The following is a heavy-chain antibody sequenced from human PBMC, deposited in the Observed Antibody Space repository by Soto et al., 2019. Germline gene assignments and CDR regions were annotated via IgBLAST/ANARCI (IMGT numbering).Heavy chain of an antibody. Sequence: PGESLKISCKGSGYSFTSYWIGWVCQMPGKGLEWMGIIYPGDSDTRYSPSFQGQVTISADKSISTAYLQWSSLKASDTAMYYCARHSKTGTTSTSVANYYYGMGVWGQRNTVTVSS. CDR2: IYPGDSDT. D-gene: IGHD1-7*01. J-gene: IGHJ6*02. CDR3: ARHSKTGTTSTSVANYYYGMGV. CDR1: GYSFTSYW. V-gene: IGHV5-51*01.